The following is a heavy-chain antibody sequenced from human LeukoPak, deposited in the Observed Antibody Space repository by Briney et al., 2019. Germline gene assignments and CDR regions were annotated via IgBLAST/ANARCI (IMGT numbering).Heavy chain of an antibody. CDR3: ARLDSYYGDYSGWFDP. V-gene: IGHV3-53*01. D-gene: IGHD4-17*01. CDR2: IYIGDKT. J-gene: IGHJ5*02. CDR1: GFSVSGTY. Sequence: GGSLRLSCAVSGFSVSGTYMSWVRQAPGKGLEWVSFIYIGDKTEYSDSVRGRFTISRDNSKNTLYLEMNSLRAEDTAVYYCARLDSYYGDYSGWFDPWGQGTLVTVSS.